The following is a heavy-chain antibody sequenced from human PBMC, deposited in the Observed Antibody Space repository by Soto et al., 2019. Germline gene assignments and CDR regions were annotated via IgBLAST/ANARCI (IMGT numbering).Heavy chain of an antibody. D-gene: IGHD3-10*01. CDR2: SYSSGST. CDR3: TRGSHFYYFDY. Sequence: SETLSLTCTFSGGSISSYYWSLIRQPPGKGLEWLGYSYSSGSTNYNPSLKSRVSISLDTSKNQFSLKLTSVTAADTAVYYCTRGSHFYYFDYWGHGTLVTVSS. CDR1: GGSISSYY. V-gene: IGHV4-59*01. J-gene: IGHJ4*01.